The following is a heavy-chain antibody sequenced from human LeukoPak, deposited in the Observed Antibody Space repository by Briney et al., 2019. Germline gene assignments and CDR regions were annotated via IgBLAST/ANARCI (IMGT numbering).Heavy chain of an antibody. CDR1: GFTFSDAW. J-gene: IGHJ4*02. CDR3: ARETYYYGSGSYMFGY. V-gene: IGHV3-11*04. D-gene: IGHD3-10*01. Sequence: SGGSPRLSCAASGFTFSDAWMSWVRQAPGKGLEWVSYISSSSSTIYYADSVKGRFTISRDNAKNSLYLQMNSLRAEDTAVYYCARETYYYGSGSYMFGYWGQGTLVTVSS. CDR2: ISSSSSTI.